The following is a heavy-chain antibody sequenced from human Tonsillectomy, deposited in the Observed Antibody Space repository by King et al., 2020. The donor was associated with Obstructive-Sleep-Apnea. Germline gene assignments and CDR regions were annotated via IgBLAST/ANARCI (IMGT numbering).Heavy chain of an antibody. CDR1: GFTFDDYA. J-gene: IGHJ6*02. Sequence: VQLVESGGVVVQPGGSLRLSCAASGFTFDDYAMHWVRQAPGKGLEWVSLISWDGGSTYYADSVKGRFTISRDNSKNSLYLQMNSLRAEDTALYYCAKEMAVGYCSGGSCPGHYYYGMDVWGQGTTVTVSS. CDR2: ISWDGGST. CDR3: AKEMAVGYCSGGSCPGHYYYGMDV. V-gene: IGHV3-43D*03. D-gene: IGHD2-15*01.